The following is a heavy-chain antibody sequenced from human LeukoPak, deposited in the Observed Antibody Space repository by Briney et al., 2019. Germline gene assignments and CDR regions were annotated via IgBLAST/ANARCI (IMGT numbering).Heavy chain of an antibody. J-gene: IGHJ6*03. CDR1: GFTFSSYA. CDR2: ISYDGSNK. V-gene: IGHV3-30*04. D-gene: IGHD3-10*01. CDR3: ARDPRLLWFGAHYYYYYMDV. Sequence: GGSLRLSCAASGFTFSSYAMHWVRQAPGKGLEWVAVISYDGSNKYYADSVKGRFTISRDNSKNTLYLQMNSLRAEDTAVYYCARDPRLLWFGAHYYYYYMDVWGKGTTVTVSS.